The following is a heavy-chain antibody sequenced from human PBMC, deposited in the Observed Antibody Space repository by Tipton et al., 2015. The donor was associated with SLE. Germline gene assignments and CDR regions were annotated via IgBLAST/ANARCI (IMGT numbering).Heavy chain of an antibody. V-gene: IGHV4-59*02. J-gene: IGHJ4*02. D-gene: IGHD2-2*01. Sequence: TLSLTCSVSGGAVIHNYWSWIRQPPGKGLEWIGYIHSSGTTKYNSSLRSRVTISVDTSKNQFSLRLTSVTAADAAVYYCVRHSTSWFLGIPYWGQGTLVTVSS. CDR2: IHSSGTT. CDR1: GGAVIHNY. CDR3: VRHSTSWFLGIPY.